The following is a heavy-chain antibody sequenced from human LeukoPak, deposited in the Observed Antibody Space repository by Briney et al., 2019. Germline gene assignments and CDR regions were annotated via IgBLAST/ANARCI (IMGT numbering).Heavy chain of an antibody. J-gene: IGHJ4*02. CDR1: GGSFSGYY. D-gene: IGHD3-10*01. Sequence: PSETLSLTCAVYGGSFSGYYWTWIRQPPGEGLEWIAEIKHTGSTNYNPSLKSRVTISIDTSKNQFFLTLTSVTAADTAVYYCARGQWEVRGVIITNLDYWGQGNLVTVSS. CDR3: ARGQWEVRGVIITNLDY. V-gene: IGHV4-34*01. CDR2: IKHTGST.